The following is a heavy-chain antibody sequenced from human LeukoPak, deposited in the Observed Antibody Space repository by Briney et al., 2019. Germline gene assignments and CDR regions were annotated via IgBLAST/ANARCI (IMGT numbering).Heavy chain of an antibody. D-gene: IGHD3-22*01. Sequence: GGSVKVSCKASGYTFTGYYMHWVRQAPGQGLEWMGWINPNSGGTNYAQKFQGRVTMTRDTSISTAYMELSRLRSDDTAVYYCAREGGVTYYYDSSGYYYYWGQGTLVTVSS. CDR3: AREGGVTYYYDSSGYYYY. CDR2: INPNSGGT. J-gene: IGHJ4*02. V-gene: IGHV1-2*02. CDR1: GYTFTGYY.